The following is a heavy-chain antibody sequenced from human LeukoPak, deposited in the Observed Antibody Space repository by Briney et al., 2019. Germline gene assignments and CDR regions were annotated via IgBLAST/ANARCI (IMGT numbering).Heavy chain of an antibody. V-gene: IGHV4-38-2*02. CDR2: IYHSGST. J-gene: IGHJ4*02. CDR3: ARQLDHYDNIYYFDY. D-gene: IGHD3-16*01. CDR1: AYSISSAYY. Sequence: SSETLSLTCTVSAYSISSAYYWGWIRQPPGKGLEWIGSIYHSGSTYYNPSLKRRVTISVDTSKNQFSLRLTSVTAADTAVYYCARQLDHYDNIYYFDYWGQGTLVTVSS.